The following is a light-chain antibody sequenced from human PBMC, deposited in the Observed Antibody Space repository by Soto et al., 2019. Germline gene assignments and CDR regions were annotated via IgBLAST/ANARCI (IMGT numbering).Light chain of an antibody. V-gene: IGKV1-5*01. CDR3: QQYTNTNNPWM. CDR2: DAS. Sequence: IHMTQSPSTLSASVGDIVTITCRSSQTISTWMAWYQQKPGKAPKLLVYDASTLQSGVASRFSGSGSGTEFTLIISGLQPDDSATYYCQQYTNTNNPWMFGQGTKVDI. J-gene: IGKJ1*01. CDR1: QTISTW.